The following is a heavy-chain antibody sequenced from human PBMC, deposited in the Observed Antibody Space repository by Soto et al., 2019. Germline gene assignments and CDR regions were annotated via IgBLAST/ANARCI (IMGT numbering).Heavy chain of an antibody. CDR1: GVTFISYG. V-gene: IGHV3-30*18. J-gene: IGHJ4*02. CDR2: ISYDGSNK. Sequence: GGFLRLSCAASGVTFISYGTHWVRQAPGKGLEWVAVISYDGSNKYYADSVKGRFTISRDNSKNTLYLQMNSLRAEDTAVYYCAKDSVAGTSWGDFDYWGQGTLVTVSS. D-gene: IGHD6-19*01. CDR3: AKDSVAGTSWGDFDY.